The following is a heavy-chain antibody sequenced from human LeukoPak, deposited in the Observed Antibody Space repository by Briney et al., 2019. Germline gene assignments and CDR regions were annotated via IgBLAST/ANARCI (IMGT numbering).Heavy chain of an antibody. CDR2: IWYDGSNK. CDR3: ASSMITFGGVISEMVS. Sequence: GRSLRLSCAASGFTFSSYGMHWVRQAPGKGLEWVAVIWYDGSNKYYADSVKGRFTISRDNSKNTLYLQMNSLRAEDTAVYYCASSMITFGGVISEMVSWGQGTLVIVSS. D-gene: IGHD3-16*02. CDR1: GFTFSSYG. V-gene: IGHV3-33*01. J-gene: IGHJ4*02.